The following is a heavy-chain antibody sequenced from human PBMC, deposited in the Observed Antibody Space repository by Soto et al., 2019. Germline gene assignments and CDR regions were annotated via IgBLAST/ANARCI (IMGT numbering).Heavy chain of an antibody. CDR2: IYPGDHET. CDR1: GYTFSNFW. Sequence: VESLKISCQCSGYTFSNFWIGWLLQLPGKGLEWMGIIYPGDHETRYSPSFHGKVTISADKSINTAYLQWNSLEASDTAFYFCARSPRSSPYFDYWGQGALVTVSS. CDR3: ARSPRSSPYFDY. J-gene: IGHJ4*02. V-gene: IGHV5-51*01. D-gene: IGHD6-13*01.